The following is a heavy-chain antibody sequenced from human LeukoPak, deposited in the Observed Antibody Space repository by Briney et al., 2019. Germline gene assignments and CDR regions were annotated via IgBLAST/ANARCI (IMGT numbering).Heavy chain of an antibody. J-gene: IGHJ4*02. CDR3: ARDVGATSTTVGSY. V-gene: IGHV3-30*04. CDR1: GFTFSSYA. CDR2: ISYDG. Sequence: RTGRSLRLSCAASGFTFSSYAMHWVRPAPGKGLEWVAVISYDGNYADSVKGRFTISRDNSKNTLYLQMNSLRAEDTAVYYCARDVGATSTTVGSYWGQGTLVTVSS. D-gene: IGHD4-23*01.